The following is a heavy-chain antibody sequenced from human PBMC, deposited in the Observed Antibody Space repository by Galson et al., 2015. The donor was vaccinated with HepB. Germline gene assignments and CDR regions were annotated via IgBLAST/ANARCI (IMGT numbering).Heavy chain of an antibody. Sequence: QSGAEVTKPGESLKISCKGSGSSFTSFWIGWVRQMPGKDLEWMGIINPGDSDTRYSPSFQGQVTISVDKSISTAYLQWSSLKASDTAMYRCARQGNGGLFDQWGQGTLVSVSS. CDR1: GSSFTSFW. CDR3: ARQGNGGLFDQ. CDR2: INPGDSDT. V-gene: IGHV5-51*01. J-gene: IGHJ4*02. D-gene: IGHD3-10*01.